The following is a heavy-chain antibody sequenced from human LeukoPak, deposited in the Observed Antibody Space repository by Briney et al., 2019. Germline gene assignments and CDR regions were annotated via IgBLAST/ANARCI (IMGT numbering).Heavy chain of an antibody. J-gene: IGHJ5*02. CDR2: IIPIFGTA. Sequence: SVKVSCXASGGTFSSYAISWVRRAPGQGLEWMGRIIPIFGTANYAQKFQGRVTITTDESTSTAYMELSSLRSEDTAVYYCCSGYSYEFSDPWGQGTLVTVSS. V-gene: IGHV1-69*05. CDR1: GGTFSSYA. CDR3: CSGYSYEFSDP. D-gene: IGHD5-18*01.